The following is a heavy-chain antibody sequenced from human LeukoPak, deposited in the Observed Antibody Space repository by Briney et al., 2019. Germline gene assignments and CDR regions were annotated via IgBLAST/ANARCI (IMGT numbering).Heavy chain of an antibody. Sequence: SETLSLTCAVSGGSISSGGYSWSWIRQPPGKGLEWIGYIYHSGSTNYNPSLKSRVTISVDTSKNQFSLKLSSVTAADTAVYYWGRGGGWVWGIFYYYYGRDVGAQGTTVT. V-gene: IGHV4-30-2*01. CDR3: GRGGGWVWGIFYYYYGRDV. CDR2: IYHSGST. CDR1: GGSISSGGYS. J-gene: IGHJ6*02. D-gene: IGHD3-16*01.